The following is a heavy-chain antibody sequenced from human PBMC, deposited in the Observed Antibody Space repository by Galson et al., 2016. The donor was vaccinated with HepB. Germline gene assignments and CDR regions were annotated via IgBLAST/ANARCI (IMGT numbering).Heavy chain of an antibody. CDR2: INPNSGGT. D-gene: IGHD6-13*01. Sequence: SVKVSCKASGYTFTGYYMHWVRQAPGQGLEWMGWINPNSGGTNYAQKFQGRVTMTRDTSISTAYMELSRLRSDDTAVYYCARGGRLGSHIAAAVNWGQGTLVTVSS. CDR3: ARGGRLGSHIAAAVN. V-gene: IGHV1-2*02. CDR1: GYTFTGYY. J-gene: IGHJ4*02.